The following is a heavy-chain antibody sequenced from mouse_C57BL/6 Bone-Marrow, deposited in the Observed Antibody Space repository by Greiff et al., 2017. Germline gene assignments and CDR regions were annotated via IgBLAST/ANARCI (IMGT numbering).Heavy chain of an antibody. Sequence: LQESGAELVRPGASVKLSCKASGYTFTDYYINWVKQRPGQGLEWIARIYPGSGNTYYNEKFKGKATLTAEKSSSTAYMQLSSLTSEDSAVYFCARERLPRFDYWGQGTTLTVSS. V-gene: IGHV1-76*01. CDR2: IYPGSGNT. CDR3: ARERLPRFDY. D-gene: IGHD2-4*01. J-gene: IGHJ2*01. CDR1: GYTFTDYY.